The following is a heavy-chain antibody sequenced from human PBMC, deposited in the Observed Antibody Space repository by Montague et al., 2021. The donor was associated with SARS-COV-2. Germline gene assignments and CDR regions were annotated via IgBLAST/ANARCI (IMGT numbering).Heavy chain of an antibody. J-gene: IGHJ5*02. CDR2: TYYRSKWYN. Sequence: RAISGDSVSSNSAAWNWIRQSPSRGLEWLGRTYYRSKWYNDYAVSVKSRITTNPDTSKNQFSLQLNSVTPEDTAVYYCARDDPYCTNGVCYTGNWFDPWGQGTLVSVSS. V-gene: IGHV6-1*01. CDR3: ARDDPYCTNGVCYTGNWFDP. D-gene: IGHD2-8*01. CDR1: GDSVSSNSAA.